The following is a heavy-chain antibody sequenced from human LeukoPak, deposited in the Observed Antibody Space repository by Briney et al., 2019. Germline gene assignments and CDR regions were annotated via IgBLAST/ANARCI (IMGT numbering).Heavy chain of an antibody. CDR3: ARGTAYTAQSFFDY. J-gene: IGHJ4*02. V-gene: IGHV1-2*02. CDR2: ITPNSGDT. D-gene: IGHD3-16*01. CDR1: VYTLTGYY. Sequence: ASVKVSCKSSVYTLTGYYMNWVRQAPGQGPEGMGCITPNSGDTNYAQQFEGRVTMTWDTAISTSYMGLSRLNSDDTAIYYCARGTAYTAQSFFDYWGQGTLVTVTS.